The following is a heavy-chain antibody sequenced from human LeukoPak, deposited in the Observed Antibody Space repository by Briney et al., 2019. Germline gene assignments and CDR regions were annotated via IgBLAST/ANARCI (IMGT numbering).Heavy chain of an antibody. CDR1: GFTFSSYG. V-gene: IGHV3-30*03. D-gene: IGHD3-22*01. Sequence: GRSLRLSCAASGFTFSSYGMHWVRQAPGKGLEWVAVISYDGSNKYYADSVKGRFTISRDNSKNTLYLQMNSLRAEDTAVYYCARELLYYYDSSGYYYALDYWGQGTLVTVSS. CDR2: ISYDGSNK. J-gene: IGHJ4*02. CDR3: ARELLYYYDSSGYYYALDY.